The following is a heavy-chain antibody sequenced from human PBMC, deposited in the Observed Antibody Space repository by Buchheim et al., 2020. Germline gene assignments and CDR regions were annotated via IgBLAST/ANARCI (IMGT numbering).Heavy chain of an antibody. J-gene: IGHJ4*02. V-gene: IGHV4-34*01. Sequence: QVQLQQWGAGLLKPSETLSLTCAVYGGSFSGYYWSWIRQPPGKGLEWIGEINHSGSTNYNPSLKSRVTISVDTSKNQFSLKLSSVTAADTAVYYCARGVRNTAMVRGPDYWGQGTL. CDR1: GGSFSGYY. CDR2: INHSGST. D-gene: IGHD5-18*01. CDR3: ARGVRNTAMVRGPDY.